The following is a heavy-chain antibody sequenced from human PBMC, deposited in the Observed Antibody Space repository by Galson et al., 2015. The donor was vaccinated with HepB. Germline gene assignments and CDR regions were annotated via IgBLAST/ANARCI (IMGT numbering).Heavy chain of an antibody. D-gene: IGHD2-15*01. CDR2: IIPIYGTT. CDR3: ARDLYCSGGGCYYMDV. Sequence: QGLEWMGGIIPIYGTTIYAQKFHGRLTITADESSSTAYMELTSLRSEDTAIYYCARDLYCSGGGCYYMDVWGKGTTVTVSS. V-gene: IGHV1-69*01. J-gene: IGHJ6*03.